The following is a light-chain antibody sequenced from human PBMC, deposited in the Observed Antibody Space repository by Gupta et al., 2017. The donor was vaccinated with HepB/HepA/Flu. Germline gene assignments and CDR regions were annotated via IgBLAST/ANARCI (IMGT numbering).Light chain of an antibody. Sequence: EIVLTQSPGTLALSPGERATLSCRASQSVSSRSLGWYQQKPGQAPRLLIYGSSVRATGIPDRFSGSGYRTEFTLTISRREPVEFALYYCQQDGSSPTWTFGQGTKVEIK. CDR2: GSS. CDR3: QQDGSSPTWT. V-gene: IGKV3-20*01. CDR1: QSVSSRS. J-gene: IGKJ1*01.